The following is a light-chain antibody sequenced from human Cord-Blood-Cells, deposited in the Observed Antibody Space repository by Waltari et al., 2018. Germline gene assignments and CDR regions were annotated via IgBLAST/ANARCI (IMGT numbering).Light chain of an antibody. J-gene: IGKJ3*01. V-gene: IGKV3-11*01. CDR3: QQRSNWFT. CDR1: QSVSSY. Sequence: EIVLTQSPATLSLSPGERATLSCRASQSVSSYLAWYQQKPGQAPRLLIYDASNRATGIPARFSGSWSGTDFTLTISSLEPEDFAVYYCQQRSNWFTFGPVTKVDIK. CDR2: DAS.